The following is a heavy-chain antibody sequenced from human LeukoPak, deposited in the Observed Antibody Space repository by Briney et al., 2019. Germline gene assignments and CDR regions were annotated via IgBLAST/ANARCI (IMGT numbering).Heavy chain of an antibody. V-gene: IGHV4-34*01. Sequence: SETLSLTCAVYGGSFSGYYWSWIRQPPGKGLEWIGEINHSGSTSYNPSLKRRVTISVDTYKNQFSLKRSSVTAADTAVYYCARGLRRGYSYGGDFDYWGQGTLVTVSS. CDR1: GGSFSGYY. CDR2: INHSGST. D-gene: IGHD5-18*01. CDR3: ARGLRRGYSYGGDFDY. J-gene: IGHJ4*02.